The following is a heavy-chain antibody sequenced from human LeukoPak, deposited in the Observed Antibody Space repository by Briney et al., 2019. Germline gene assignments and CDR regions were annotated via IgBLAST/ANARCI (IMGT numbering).Heavy chain of an antibody. Sequence: GGSLRLSCAASGFTFSSYWMHWVRQAPGKGLEWVSGISWNSGSIGYADSVKGRFTISGDNAKNSLYLQMNSLRAEDTALYYCAKGTGYSYGYDPYYFDYWGQGTLVTVSS. D-gene: IGHD5-18*01. CDR2: ISWNSGSI. CDR1: GFTFSSYW. CDR3: AKGTGYSYGYDPYYFDY. V-gene: IGHV3-9*01. J-gene: IGHJ4*02.